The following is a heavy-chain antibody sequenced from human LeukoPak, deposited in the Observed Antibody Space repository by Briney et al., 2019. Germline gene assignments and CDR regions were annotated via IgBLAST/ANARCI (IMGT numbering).Heavy chain of an antibody. D-gene: IGHD2-15*01. V-gene: IGHV3-23*01. CDR1: GFTFSSYA. CDR2: ISGSGGST. CDR3: AKGLGGSCHSGLDH. Sequence: PGGSLRLSCAASGFTFSSYAMSWVRQAPGKGLEWVSAISGSGGSTYYADSVKGRFTISRDNSKNTLYLQMNSLRAEDTAVYYCAKGLGGSCHSGLDHWGQGTLVTVSS. J-gene: IGHJ4*02.